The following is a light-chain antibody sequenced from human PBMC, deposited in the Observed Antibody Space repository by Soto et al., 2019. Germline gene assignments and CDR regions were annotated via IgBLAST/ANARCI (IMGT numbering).Light chain of an antibody. CDR3: QQLHSYPIT. V-gene: IGKV1-9*01. J-gene: IGKJ5*01. CDR1: QSISSY. Sequence: DIQMTQSPSSLSASVGDRVTITCRASQSISSYLNWYQQKPGKAPKLLIYAASSLQSGVPSRFSGSESGAEFTLTISSLQPEDFATYYCQQLHSYPITFGQGTRL. CDR2: AAS.